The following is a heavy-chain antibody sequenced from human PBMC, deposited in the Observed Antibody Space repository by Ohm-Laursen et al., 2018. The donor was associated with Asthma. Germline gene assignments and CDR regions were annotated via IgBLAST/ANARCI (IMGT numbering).Heavy chain of an antibody. CDR3: ARGYCSSTSCYSPKDNWFDP. V-gene: IGHV3-30-3*01. D-gene: IGHD2-2*01. J-gene: IGHJ5*02. CDR2: ISYDGSNK. Sequence: SLRLSCAASGFTFSSYAMHWVRQAPGKGLEWVAVISYDGSNKYYADSVKGRFTISRDNSKNTLYLQMNSLRAEDTAVYYCARGYCSSTSCYSPKDNWFDPWGQGTMVTVSS. CDR1: GFTFSSYA.